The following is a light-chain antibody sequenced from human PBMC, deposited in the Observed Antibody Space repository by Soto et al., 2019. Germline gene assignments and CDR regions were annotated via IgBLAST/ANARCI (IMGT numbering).Light chain of an antibody. J-gene: IGKJ4*01. Sequence: EIVMTQSPATLSVSPGEGATLSCRASQSISSNLAWYQQKPGQAPQLLIYGASTRATGFPARFSGSGSGTEFPLTISSLQSEDFAVYYCQQYNDWPLTFGGGTKVEIK. V-gene: IGKV3-15*01. CDR2: GAS. CDR3: QQYNDWPLT. CDR1: QSISSN.